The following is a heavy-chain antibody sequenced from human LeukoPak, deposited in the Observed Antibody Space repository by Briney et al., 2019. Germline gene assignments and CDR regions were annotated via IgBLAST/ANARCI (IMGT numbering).Heavy chain of an antibody. CDR2: IYTSGST. CDR3: ARLDRRGSYLPSYYYYHMDV. V-gene: IGHV4-61*02. Sequence: TSETLSLTCTVSGGSISSGSYYWSWIRQPAGKGLEWIGRIYTSGSTNYNPSLKSRVTISVDTSKNQFSLKLSSVTAADTAVYYCARLDRRGSYLPSYYYYHMDVWGKGTTVTISS. CDR1: GGSISSGSYY. J-gene: IGHJ6*03. D-gene: IGHD1-26*01.